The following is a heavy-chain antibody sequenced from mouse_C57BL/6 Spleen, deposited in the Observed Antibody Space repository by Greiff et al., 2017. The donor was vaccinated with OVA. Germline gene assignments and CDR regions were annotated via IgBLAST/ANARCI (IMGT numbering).Heavy chain of an antibody. J-gene: IGHJ3*01. CDR2: IDPSDSYT. Sequence: QVQLQQPGAELVMPGASVKLSCKASGYTFTSYWMHWVKQRPGQGLEWIGEIDPSDSYTNYNQKFKGKSTLTVDKSSSTADMQLSSLTSEDSAVYYCARSYDYDGAYWGQGTLVTVSA. CDR3: ARSYDYDGAY. CDR1: GYTFTSYW. V-gene: IGHV1-69*01. D-gene: IGHD2-4*01.